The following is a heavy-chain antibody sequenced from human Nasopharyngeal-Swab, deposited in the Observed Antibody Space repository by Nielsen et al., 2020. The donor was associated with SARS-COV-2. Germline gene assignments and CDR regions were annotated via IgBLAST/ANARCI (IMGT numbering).Heavy chain of an antibody. J-gene: IGHJ3*01. CDR2: FDPEDGET. V-gene: IGHV1-24*01. Sequence: ASVKVSCKVSGYTLTELSMHWVRQAPGKGLEWMGGFDPEDGETIYAQKFQGSVTMTEDTYTDTAYMELSSLRSEDTAVYYCATDGVWGQGTMVTVSS. CDR1: GYTLTELS. CDR3: ATDGV.